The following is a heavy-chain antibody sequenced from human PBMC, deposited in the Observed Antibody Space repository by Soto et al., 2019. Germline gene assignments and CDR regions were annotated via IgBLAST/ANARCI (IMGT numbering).Heavy chain of an antibody. Sequence: GGSLRLSCAASGFTFDDYAMHWVRQAPGKGLEWVSGISWNSGSIGYADSVKGRFTISRDNAKNSLYLQMNSLRAEDTALYYCAKVFEGGDVWGKGTTVTVSS. CDR3: AKVFEGGDV. CDR2: ISWNSGSI. V-gene: IGHV3-9*01. CDR1: GFTFDDYA. D-gene: IGHD3-16*01. J-gene: IGHJ6*04.